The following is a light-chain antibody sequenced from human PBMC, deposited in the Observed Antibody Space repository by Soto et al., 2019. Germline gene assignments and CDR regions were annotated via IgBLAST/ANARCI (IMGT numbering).Light chain of an antibody. V-gene: IGKV3-11*01. CDR3: QQRSNWLT. Sequence: EIVLTQSPATLSLSPGERATLSCRASQSVSSYLAWYQQKPGQAPRLLNYDASNRANGIPARFSGSGSGTDFTLTINSLEPEDFAVYYCQQRSNWLTFGGGTKVEIK. J-gene: IGKJ4*01. CDR2: DAS. CDR1: QSVSSY.